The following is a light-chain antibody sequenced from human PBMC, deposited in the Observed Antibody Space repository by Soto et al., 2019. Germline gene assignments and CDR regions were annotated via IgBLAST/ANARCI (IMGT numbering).Light chain of an antibody. Sequence: EIVITPSPATLSVSPGERATLSFRASQSVNSNLAWYQQRPGQAPRLLIYGASTRATGIPARFSGSGSGTEFTLTISSLQSEDFAVYSCQQYNNSPTFGLGTKVDIK. J-gene: IGKJ1*01. V-gene: IGKV3D-15*01. CDR1: QSVNSN. CDR3: QQYNNSPT. CDR2: GAS.